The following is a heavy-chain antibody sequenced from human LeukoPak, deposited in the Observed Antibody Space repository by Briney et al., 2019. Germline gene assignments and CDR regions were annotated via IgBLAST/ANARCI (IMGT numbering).Heavy chain of an antibody. CDR1: GFTFSSYW. Sequence: GGSLRLSCAASGFTFSSYWMHWVRQAPGKGLVWVSRINSDGSSTSYADSVKGRFTISRGNAKNTLYLQMNSLRAEDTAVYYCAREASSWYCSGGSCHETFDIWGQGTMVTVSS. CDR2: INSDGSST. D-gene: IGHD2-15*01. CDR3: AREASSWYCSGGSCHETFDI. J-gene: IGHJ3*02. V-gene: IGHV3-74*01.